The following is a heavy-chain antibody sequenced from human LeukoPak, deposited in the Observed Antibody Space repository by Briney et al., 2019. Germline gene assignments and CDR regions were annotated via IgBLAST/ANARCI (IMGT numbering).Heavy chain of an antibody. J-gene: IGHJ5*02. D-gene: IGHD3-10*01. Sequence: GGSLRLSCAASGFTLSSYAMSWVRQAPGKGLEWVSAISGSGGSTYYADSVKGRFTISRDNSKNTLYLQMNSLGAEDTAVYYCAKDRLWFGELNNWFDPWGQGTLVTVSS. V-gene: IGHV3-23*01. CDR3: AKDRLWFGELNNWFDP. CDR1: GFTLSSYA. CDR2: ISGSGGST.